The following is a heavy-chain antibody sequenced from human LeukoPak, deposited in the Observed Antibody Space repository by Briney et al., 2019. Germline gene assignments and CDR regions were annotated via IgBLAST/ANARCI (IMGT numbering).Heavy chain of an antibody. CDR3: AKDYMCSSTTCYIDY. J-gene: IGHJ4*02. V-gene: IGHV3-23*01. Sequence: PGGSLRLSCAASGFTFSSYAMSWVCQAPGTGVEWVSGIGGSGGSTYYADSVKGRFTISRDNSKNTLYLQMNTLRAEDSAVYYCAKDYMCSSTTCYIDYWGQGTLVTVSS. CDR1: GFTFSSYA. D-gene: IGHD2-2*02. CDR2: IGGSGGST.